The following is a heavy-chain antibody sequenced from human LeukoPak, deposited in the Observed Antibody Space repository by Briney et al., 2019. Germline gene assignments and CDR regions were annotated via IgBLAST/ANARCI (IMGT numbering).Heavy chain of an antibody. V-gene: IGHV3-30-3*01. CDR1: GFTFSSYA. CDR2: ISYDGSNK. Sequence: GGSLRLSCAASGFTFSSYAMHWVRQAPGKGLEWVAVISYDGSNKYYADSVKGRFTISRDNSKNTLYLQMNSLRAEDTAVYYCARDLLSRFLEWLSGNYGMDVWGQGTTVTVSS. J-gene: IGHJ6*02. D-gene: IGHD3-3*01. CDR3: ARDLLSRFLEWLSGNYGMDV.